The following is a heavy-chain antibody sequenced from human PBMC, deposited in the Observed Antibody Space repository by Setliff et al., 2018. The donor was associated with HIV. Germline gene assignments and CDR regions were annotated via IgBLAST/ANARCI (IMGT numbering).Heavy chain of an antibody. V-gene: IGHV3-72*01. J-gene: IGHJ4*02. CDR2: IRNGNGYST. CDR3: VGGSGTDRYDY. Sequence: PGGSLRLSCAAPGVTLYNNYMDWVRQAPGKGLEWVGRIRNGNGYSTEYAASVKGRFIISRDDSENSLSLQMNSLKTEDTAVYYCVGGSGTDRYDYWGRGTLVTVSS. CDR1: GVTLYNNY. D-gene: IGHD3-10*01.